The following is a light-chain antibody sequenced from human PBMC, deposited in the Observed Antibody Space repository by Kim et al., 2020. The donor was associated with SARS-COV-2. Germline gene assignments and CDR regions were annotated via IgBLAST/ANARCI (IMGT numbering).Light chain of an antibody. CDR3: QQLNSYRA. CDR1: QGISSY. J-gene: IGKJ3*01. V-gene: IGKV1-9*01. CDR2: AAS. Sequence: SASVGDRVTITCRASQGISSYLAWYQQKPGKAPKLLIYAASTLQSGVPSRFSGSGSGTEFTLTISSLQPEDFATYYCQQLNSYRAFGPGTKVDIK.